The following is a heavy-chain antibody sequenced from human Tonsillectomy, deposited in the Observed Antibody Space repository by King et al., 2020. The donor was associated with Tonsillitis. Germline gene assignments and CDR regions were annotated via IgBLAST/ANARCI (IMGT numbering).Heavy chain of an antibody. CDR1: GFTFSDYY. J-gene: IGHJ4*02. CDR2: ISSIGSTI. CDR3: ARELPGSGSSWHITFDY. Sequence: VQLVESGGGLVKPGGSLRLSCAASGFTFSDYYMSWIRQAPGKGLEWVSYISSIGSTIYYADSVKGRFPISRDNAQNSLYLQMNSLRAEDTAVYYCARELPGSGSSWHITFDYWGQGTLVTVSS. D-gene: IGHD6-13*01. V-gene: IGHV3-11*01.